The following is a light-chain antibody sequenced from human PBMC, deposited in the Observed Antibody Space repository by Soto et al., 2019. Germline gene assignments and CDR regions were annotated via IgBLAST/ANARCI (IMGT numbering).Light chain of an antibody. J-gene: IGKJ1*01. V-gene: IGKV1-39*01. Sequence: DIQMTQSPSSLSASVRGRVTITCRASQSISGSLNWYQQKPGKAPNLLIYDATRLHSGVSPRFSGSGYGTDFTLTITSLQLEDFATYYCQQSDVSPRTFGQGTKVDIK. CDR3: QQSDVSPRT. CDR1: QSISGS. CDR2: DAT.